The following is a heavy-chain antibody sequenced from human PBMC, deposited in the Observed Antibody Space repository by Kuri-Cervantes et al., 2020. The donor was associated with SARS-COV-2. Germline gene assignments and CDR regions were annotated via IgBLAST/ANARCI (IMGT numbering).Heavy chain of an antibody. V-gene: IGHV4-39*01. CDR2: IYYSGST. CDR3: ARSGDSRHTIFGVVITMGVDY. D-gene: IGHD3-3*01. Sequence: SETLSLTCTVSGGSISSGEYYWSWIRQPPGKGLEWIGSIYYSGSTYYNPSLKSRVTISVDTSKNQFSLKLSSVTAADTAVYYCARSGDSRHTIFGVVITMGVDYWGQGTLVTVSS. J-gene: IGHJ4*02. CDR1: GGSISSGEYY.